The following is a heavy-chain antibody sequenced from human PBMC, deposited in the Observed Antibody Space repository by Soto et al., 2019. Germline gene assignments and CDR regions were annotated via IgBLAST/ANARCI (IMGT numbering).Heavy chain of an antibody. CDR1: GGSISSFY. CDR3: ARCRSLGYY. J-gene: IGHJ4*02. V-gene: IGHV4-59*01. Sequence: QVQLQESGPGLVKPSETLSLACSVSGGSISSFYWSWIRQPPGKGLEWIGYFSYSGTSNYNPSLKSRVTRSVDTSKNQFSLKLTSVTAADTAVYYCARCRSLGYYWGQGTLVTVSS. CDR2: FSYSGTS.